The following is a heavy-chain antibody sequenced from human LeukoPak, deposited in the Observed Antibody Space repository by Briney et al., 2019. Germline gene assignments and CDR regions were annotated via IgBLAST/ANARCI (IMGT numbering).Heavy chain of an antibody. D-gene: IGHD3-22*01. Sequence: AASVKVSCKASGYTFTGYYMHWVRQAPGQGLEWMGWINPNSGGTKSAQKFPGRVTMTRDTSISTAYMELSRLRSDDTAGYYCARDLSMLVVARKGWFDPWGQGTLVTVSS. J-gene: IGHJ5*02. CDR2: INPNSGGT. CDR1: GYTFTGYY. CDR3: ARDLSMLVVARKGWFDP. V-gene: IGHV1-2*02.